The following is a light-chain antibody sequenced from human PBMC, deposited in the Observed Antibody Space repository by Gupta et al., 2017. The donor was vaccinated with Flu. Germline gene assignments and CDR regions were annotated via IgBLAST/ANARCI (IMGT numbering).Light chain of an antibody. Sequence: ISCRSSQGLVYSDGNTYLHWFQQRPGQSPRRLIYQVSYRDSGVPDRFSGSGSSTDFTLKISRVEAEDVGIYFCMQGAHWPWAFGQGTTVEIK. CDR2: QVS. V-gene: IGKV2-30*01. CDR3: MQGAHWPWA. CDR1: QGLVYSDGNTY. J-gene: IGKJ1*01.